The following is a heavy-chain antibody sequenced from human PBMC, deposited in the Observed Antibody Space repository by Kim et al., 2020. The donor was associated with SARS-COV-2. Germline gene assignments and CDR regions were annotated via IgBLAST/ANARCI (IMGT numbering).Heavy chain of an antibody. Sequence: SETLSLTCTVSGGSISSYYWSWIRQPPGKGLEWIGYIYYSGSTNYNPSLKSRVTISVDTSKNQFSLKLSSVTAADTAVYYCARSSAAMVISYWGQGTLVTVSS. CDR2: IYYSGST. V-gene: IGHV4-59*01. J-gene: IGHJ4*02. CDR3: ARSSAAMVISY. D-gene: IGHD5-18*01. CDR1: GGSISSYY.